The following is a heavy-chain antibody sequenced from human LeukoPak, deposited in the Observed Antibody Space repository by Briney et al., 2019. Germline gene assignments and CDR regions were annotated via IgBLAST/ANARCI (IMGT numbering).Heavy chain of an antibody. J-gene: IGHJ4*02. D-gene: IGHD6-19*01. Sequence: PSETLSLTCTVSGGSISSYYWSWIRQPPGKGLEWVSGISGSGDSTYYADSVEGRFTISRDNSKNTLYLQMNSLRAEDTAVYYCGRRSGIAVAGAFDYWGQGTLVTVPS. V-gene: IGHV3-23*01. CDR1: GGSISSYY. CDR3: GRRSGIAVAGAFDY. CDR2: ISGSGDST.